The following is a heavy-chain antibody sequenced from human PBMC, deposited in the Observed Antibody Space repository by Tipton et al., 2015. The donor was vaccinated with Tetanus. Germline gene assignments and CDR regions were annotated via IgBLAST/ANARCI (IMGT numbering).Heavy chain of an antibody. CDR2: ISWNSGSI. J-gene: IGHJ6*02. CDR1: GFTVSSNY. D-gene: IGHD2-21*02. Sequence: QLVQSGGGLIQPGGSLRLSCAASGFTVSSNYMSWVRQAPGKGLEWVSGISWNSGSIGYADSVKGRFTISRDNAKNSLYLQMNSLRAEDTALYYCAKDTGVTPHYGMDVWGQGTTVTVSS. V-gene: IGHV3-9*01. CDR3: AKDTGVTPHYGMDV.